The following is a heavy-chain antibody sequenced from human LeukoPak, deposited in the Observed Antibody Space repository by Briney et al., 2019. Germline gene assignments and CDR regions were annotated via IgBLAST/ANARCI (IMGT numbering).Heavy chain of an antibody. D-gene: IGHD3-22*01. Sequence: GGSLRLSCAASGFNFSSYGMHWVRQAPGKGLEWVAFTRYDGSNKYYADSVKGRFTICRDNSKNTLYLQMNSLRAEDTAVYYCAKGYDNYFDYWGQGTLVTVSS. CDR2: TRYDGSNK. J-gene: IGHJ4*02. V-gene: IGHV3-30*02. CDR1: GFNFSSYG. CDR3: AKGYDNYFDY.